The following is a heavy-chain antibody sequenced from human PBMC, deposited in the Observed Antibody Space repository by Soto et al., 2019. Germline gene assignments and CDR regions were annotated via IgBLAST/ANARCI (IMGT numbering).Heavy chain of an antibody. J-gene: IGHJ4*01. CDR1: GSSISSSSSY. CDR3: ARVSPFFDY. CDR2: FSYSGNT. V-gene: IGHV4-39*01. Sequence: PSETLSLTCSLSGSSISSSSSYWGWIRQPPGKGLVWVGIFSYSGNTYYNPSLKSRVALSVDTSKKQFSLKLNSVTAADTAVYFCARVSPFFDYWGQGTLVTVSS.